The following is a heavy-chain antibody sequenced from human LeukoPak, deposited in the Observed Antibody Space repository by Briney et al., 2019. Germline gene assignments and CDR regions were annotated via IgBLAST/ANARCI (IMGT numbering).Heavy chain of an antibody. V-gene: IGHV4-39*07. CDR1: GGSISSSSYY. D-gene: IGHD2-15*01. J-gene: IGHJ6*03. CDR3: ARDVSDVVVVAATPLLYMDV. Sequence: SETLSLTCTVSGGSISSSSYYWGWIRQPPGKGLEWVGSIYYSGSTYYNPSLKSRVTISVDTSKNQFSLKLSSVTAADTAVYYCARDVSDVVVVAATPLLYMDVWGKGTTVTASS. CDR2: IYYSGST.